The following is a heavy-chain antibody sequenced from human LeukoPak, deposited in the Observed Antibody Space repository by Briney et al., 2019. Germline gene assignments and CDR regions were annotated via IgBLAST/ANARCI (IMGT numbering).Heavy chain of an antibody. D-gene: IGHD5-12*01. V-gene: IGHV3-33*01. Sequence: GGSLRLSCAASGFTFSSYGMHWVRLAPGKGLEWVAVIWYDGSNKYYADSVKGRFTISRDNSKNTLYLQMNSLRAEDTAVYYCARDVSSGYEHDPYGMDVWGQGTTVTVSS. CDR2: IWYDGSNK. J-gene: IGHJ6*02. CDR3: ARDVSSGYEHDPYGMDV. CDR1: GFTFSSYG.